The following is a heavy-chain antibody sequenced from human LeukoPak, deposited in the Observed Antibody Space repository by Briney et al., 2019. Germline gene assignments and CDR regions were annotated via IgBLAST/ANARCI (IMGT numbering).Heavy chain of an antibody. D-gene: IGHD1-26*01. CDR3: AVRSGTYPYYFDY. CDR2: IKEDGSEK. CDR1: GFTFSSYW. V-gene: IGHV3-7*01. J-gene: IGHJ4*02. Sequence: GGSLRLSCVASGFTFSSYWMCWVRQAPGKGLEWVANIKEDGSEKHYVDSVKGRFTISRDNTKNSLYLQMNSLRAEDTAVYYCAVRSGTYPYYFDYWGQGTLVTVSS.